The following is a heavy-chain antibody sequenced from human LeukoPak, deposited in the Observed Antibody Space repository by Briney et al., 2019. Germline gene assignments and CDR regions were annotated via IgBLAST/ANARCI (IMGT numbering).Heavy chain of an antibody. CDR2: ISSSSSYI. D-gene: IGHD5-12*01. Sequence: GGSLRLSCAASGFIVSDHYMGWVRQAPGKGLDWVSSISSSSSYIYYADSVKGRFTISRDNAKNSLYLQMNSLRAEDTAVYYCAREMGGYDRDLGYYYYYYMDVWGKGTTVTVSS. V-gene: IGHV3-21*01. J-gene: IGHJ6*03. CDR1: GFIVSDHY. CDR3: AREMGGYDRDLGYYYYYYMDV.